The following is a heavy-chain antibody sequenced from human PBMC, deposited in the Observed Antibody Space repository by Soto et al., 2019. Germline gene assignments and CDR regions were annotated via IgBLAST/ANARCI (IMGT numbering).Heavy chain of an antibody. V-gene: IGHV4-31*03. Sequence: QVQLQESGPGLVKPSETLSLICTVSGDSITNGFYYWSWIRHLPGKGLEWIGNIYYVGTTSYNPSLMSRVTLSLDRSKNQFSLTLKSVTAADTAVYYCAKNETTRPWFNPWGQGALVIVSS. J-gene: IGHJ5*02. CDR1: GDSITNGFYY. CDR2: IYYVGTT. D-gene: IGHD1-1*01. CDR3: AKNETTRPWFNP.